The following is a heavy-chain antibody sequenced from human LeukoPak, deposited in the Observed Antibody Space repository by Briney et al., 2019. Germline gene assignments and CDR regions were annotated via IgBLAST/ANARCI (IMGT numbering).Heavy chain of an antibody. CDR3: GRISPYSRKDYYYYYGMYV. CDR1: WFSLSTSGMC. CDR2: IDWDDDK. V-gene: IGHV2-70*01. Sequence: SGPTLVNPTQTLTLTCTFSWFSLSTSGMCVSWIRQPPGKALEWLALIDWDDDKYYSTSLKTRLTISKDTSKNQVVLTMTNMDPVETATYYCGRISPYSRKDYYYYYGMYVWGQGTTVTVSS. J-gene: IGHJ6*02. D-gene: IGHD2-21*01.